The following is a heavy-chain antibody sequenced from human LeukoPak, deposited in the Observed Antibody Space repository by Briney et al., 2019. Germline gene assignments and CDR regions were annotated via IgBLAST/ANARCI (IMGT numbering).Heavy chain of an antibody. CDR2: INHSGST. V-gene: IGHV4-34*01. CDR1: GGSFSGYY. CDR3: ARDSGGYYKPYYFDY. J-gene: IGHJ4*02. Sequence: SETLSLTCAVYGGSFSGYYWSWIRQPPGKGLEWIGEINHSGSTNYNPSLKSRVTISVDTSKNQFSLKLSSVTAADTAVYYCARDSGGYYKPYYFDYWGQGTLVTVSS. D-gene: IGHD1-26*01.